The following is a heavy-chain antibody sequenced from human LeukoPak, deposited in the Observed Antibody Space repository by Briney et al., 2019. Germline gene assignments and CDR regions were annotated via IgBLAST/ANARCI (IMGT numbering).Heavy chain of an antibody. Sequence: PSETLSLTCAVSGYSISNDYYWGWVRQPPGKGLEWIGNIYHSGSTYKNPSLKSRLTMSLDTSKNQFSLKLISVTAADTAMHYCARLSGAPVRHPIYHFDYWGQGTLVTVSS. V-gene: IGHV4-38-2*01. CDR2: IYHSGST. CDR3: ARLSGAPVRHPIYHFDY. CDR1: GYSISNDYY. D-gene: IGHD2-2*02. J-gene: IGHJ4*02.